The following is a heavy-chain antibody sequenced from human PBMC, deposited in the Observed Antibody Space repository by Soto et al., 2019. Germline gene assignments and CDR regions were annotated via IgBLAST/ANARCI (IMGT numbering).Heavy chain of an antibody. CDR1: GYTFTDYW. V-gene: IGHV5-51*01. CDR3: AKSGSPLPTLFRVLKPSGPMDV. D-gene: IGHD3-10*01. J-gene: IGHJ6*02. CDR2: IYPGDSDT. Sequence: PGESLKISCKGSGYTFTDYWIGWVRQLPGKGLEWMGIIYPGDSDTRYSPSFQGHVTISRDNSKNTLYLQMNSLRAEDTAVYYCAKSGSPLPTLFRVLKPSGPMDVWGQGTTVTVSS.